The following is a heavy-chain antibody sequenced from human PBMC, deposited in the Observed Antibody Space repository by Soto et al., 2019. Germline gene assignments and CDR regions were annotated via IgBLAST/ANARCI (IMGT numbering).Heavy chain of an antibody. CDR3: ARDLVDCSGGSCYSPYFDY. J-gene: IGHJ4*02. CDR1: GGTFSSYT. V-gene: IGHV1-69*08. D-gene: IGHD2-15*01. CDR2: IIPILGIA. Sequence: QVQLVQSGAEVKKPGSSVKVSCKASGGTFSSYTISWVRQAPGQGLEWMGRIIPILGIANYAQKFQGRVTITAHKSTSTAYMVLSSLRSEDTAVYYCARDLVDCSGGSCYSPYFDYWGQGTLVTVSS.